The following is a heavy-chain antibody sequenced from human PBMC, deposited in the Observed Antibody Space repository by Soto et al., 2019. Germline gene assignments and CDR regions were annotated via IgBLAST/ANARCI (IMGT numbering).Heavy chain of an antibody. CDR1: GFTFSSYG. CDR2: IWYDGSNK. V-gene: IGHV3-33*01. Sequence: PGGSLRLSCAASGFTFSSYGMHWVRQAPGKGLEWVAVIWYDGSNKYYADSVKGRFTISRDNSKNTLYLQMNSLRAEDTAVYYCARDDRITMVRGVIITASDAFDIWGQGTMVTVSS. CDR3: ARDDRITMVRGVIITASDAFDI. D-gene: IGHD3-10*01. J-gene: IGHJ3*02.